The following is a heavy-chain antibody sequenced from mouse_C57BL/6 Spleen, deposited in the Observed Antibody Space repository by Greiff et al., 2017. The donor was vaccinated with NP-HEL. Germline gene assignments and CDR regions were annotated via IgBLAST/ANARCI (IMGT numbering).Heavy chain of an antibody. D-gene: IGHD1-1*02. Sequence: VQLKESGPGLVKPSQSLSLTCSVTGYSITSGYYWNWIRQFPGNKLEWMGYISYDGSNNYNPSLKNRISITRDTSKNQFFLKLNSVTTEDTATYYCARGLWGFAYWGQGTLVTVSA. CDR1: GYSITSGYY. V-gene: IGHV3-6*01. CDR2: ISYDGSN. J-gene: IGHJ3*01. CDR3: ARGLWGFAY.